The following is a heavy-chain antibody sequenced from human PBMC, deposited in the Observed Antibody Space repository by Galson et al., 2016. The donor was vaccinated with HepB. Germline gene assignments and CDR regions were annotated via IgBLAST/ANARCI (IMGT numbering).Heavy chain of an antibody. Sequence: SLRLSCAASGFTFSNYAMHWVRQAPGKGLEWVAVISDDGNNKYYTESVRGRFTISRDNSKNTLYLQMNSLKAGDTAIYYCAKDSRRSTVGVLIHGLFSYMDVWGKGTTVTVSS. J-gene: IGHJ6*03. CDR2: ISDDGNNK. CDR3: AKDSRRSTVGVLIHGLFSYMDV. V-gene: IGHV3-30-3*01. CDR1: GFTFSNYA. D-gene: IGHD3-10*01.